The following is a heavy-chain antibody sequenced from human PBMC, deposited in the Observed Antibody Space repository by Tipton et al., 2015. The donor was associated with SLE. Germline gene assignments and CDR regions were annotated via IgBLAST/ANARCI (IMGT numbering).Heavy chain of an antibody. CDR2: IKQDGSEK. Sequence: SLRLSCAASGFTFSSYWMSWVRQAPGKGLEWVANIKQDGSEKYYVDSVKGRFTISRDNAKNSLYLQMNSLRAEDTAVYYCAREPPPRGSSTSSTDYWGQGTLVTVSS. V-gene: IGHV3-7*01. J-gene: IGHJ4*02. CDR3: AREPPPRGSSTSSTDY. D-gene: IGHD2-2*01. CDR1: GFTFSSYW.